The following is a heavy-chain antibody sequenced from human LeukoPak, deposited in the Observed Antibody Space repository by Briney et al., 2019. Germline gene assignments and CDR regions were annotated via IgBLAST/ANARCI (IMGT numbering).Heavy chain of an antibody. CDR3: ARDLMGSPSIVVVPAPMGDWFDP. CDR2: ILPMLGIT. V-gene: IGHV1-69*04. J-gene: IGHJ5*02. CDR1: GGTFSSYG. Sequence: EASVKVSCKASGGTFSSYGISWVRQAPGQGLEWMGRILPMLGITNYAQKFQGTVTITADKSTSTAYMELTSLRSEDTAVYYCARDLMGSPSIVVVPAPMGDWFDPWGQGTLVTVSS. D-gene: IGHD2-2*01.